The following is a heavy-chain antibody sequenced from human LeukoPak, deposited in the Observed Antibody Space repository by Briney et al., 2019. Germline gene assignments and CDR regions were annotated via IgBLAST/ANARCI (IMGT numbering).Heavy chain of an antibody. D-gene: IGHD2-2*02. CDR2: IYTSGST. CDR3: ARRGPRGYCSSTSCYKFDY. Sequence: PSETLSLTCTVSGGSISSSSYYWGWIRQPPGKGLEWIGSIYTSGSTNYNPSLKSRVTISVDTSKNQFSLKLSSVTAADTAVYYCARRGPRGYCSSTSCYKFDYWGQGTLVTVSS. CDR1: GGSISSSSYY. J-gene: IGHJ4*02. V-gene: IGHV4-39*07.